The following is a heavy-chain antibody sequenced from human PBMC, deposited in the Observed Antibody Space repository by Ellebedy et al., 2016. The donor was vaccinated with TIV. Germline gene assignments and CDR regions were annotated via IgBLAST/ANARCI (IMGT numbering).Heavy chain of an antibody. CDR1: GYTFTSYY. D-gene: IGHD3-22*01. J-gene: IGHJ4*02. CDR3: ARGDKYYYDSSGYYYTY. V-gene: IGHV1-46*01. CDR2: INPSGGSS. Sequence: ASVKVSCKASGYTFTSYYMYWVRQAPGQGLEWMGIINPSGGSSNYAQKFQGRVTMTRDTSTSTVYMELSSLRSEDKAVYYCARGDKYYYDSSGYYYTYWGQGTLVTVSS.